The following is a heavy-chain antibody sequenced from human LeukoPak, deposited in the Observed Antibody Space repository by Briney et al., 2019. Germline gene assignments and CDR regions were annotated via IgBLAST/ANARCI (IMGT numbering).Heavy chain of an antibody. CDR2: VYHTGST. CDR3: ARDSGGSGSHDY. Sequence: SETLSLTCSVSGDSLTSGFYWGWIRKPPGKGLEWIGSVYHTGSTNYNPSLKSRVTISVDTSKNQFSLKLSSVTAADTAVYYCARDSGGSGSHDYWGQGTLVTVSS. D-gene: IGHD1-26*01. CDR1: GDSLTSGFY. V-gene: IGHV4-38-2*02. J-gene: IGHJ4*02.